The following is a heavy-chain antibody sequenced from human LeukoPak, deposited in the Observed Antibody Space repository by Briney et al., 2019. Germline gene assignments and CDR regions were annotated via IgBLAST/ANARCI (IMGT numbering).Heavy chain of an antibody. D-gene: IGHD6-19*01. CDR3: AKDKGSYSSGWYATY. V-gene: IGHV3-43*02. J-gene: IGHJ4*02. CDR2: ISGDGGST. CDR1: GFTFDDYA. Sequence: PGGSLRLSCAASGFTFDDYAMHWVRQAPGKGLEWVSLISGDGGSTYYADSVKGRFTISRDNSKNSLYLQMNSLRTEDTALHYCAKDKGSYSSGWYATYWGQGTLVTVSS.